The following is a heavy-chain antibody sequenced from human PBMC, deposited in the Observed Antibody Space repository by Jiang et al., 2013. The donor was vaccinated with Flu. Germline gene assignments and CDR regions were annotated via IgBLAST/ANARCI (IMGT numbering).Heavy chain of an antibody. CDR2: IFADGRT. J-gene: IGHJ3*01. Sequence: GSGLVKPSQTLSLTCTVSGGSINTGSYYWSWIRQPAGKGLAWIGRIFADGRTDYKPSLKSRVTISLDMSQDQMSLRLRSVTAADAAVYYCVLTYYDILTGRETFDV. CDR3: VLTYYDILTGRETFDV. V-gene: IGHV4-61*02. D-gene: IGHD3-9*01. CDR1: GGSINTGSYY.